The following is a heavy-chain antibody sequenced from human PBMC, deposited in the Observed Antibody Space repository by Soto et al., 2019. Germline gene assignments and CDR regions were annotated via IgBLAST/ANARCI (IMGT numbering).Heavy chain of an antibody. CDR3: ARYRREAVAGYTLDN. CDR2: VHNSGST. J-gene: IGHJ4*02. V-gene: IGHV4-59*01. CDR1: GGSISSNY. D-gene: IGHD6-13*01. Sequence: SETLSLTCTVSGGSISSNYWTWIRQPPGKGLEWIGYVHNSGSTNYNPSLKSRVTISEDTSKSQFSLKVNSMTAADTAVYYCARYRREAVAGYTLDNWGQGILVTVSS.